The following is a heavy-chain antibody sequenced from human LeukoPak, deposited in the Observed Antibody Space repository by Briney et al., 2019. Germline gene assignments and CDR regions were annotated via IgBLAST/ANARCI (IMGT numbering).Heavy chain of an antibody. CDR1: RFTLSRYW. V-gene: IGHV3-74*01. Sequence: GGSLRLSCAASRFTLSRYWMHWVRQAPGKGLVWVSRINTDGSSTNYADSVKGRFTISRDNAMNTLYLQMNNLRAEDTAVYYCASRTGVYWGQGTLVSVSS. CDR2: INTDGSST. CDR3: ASRTGVY. D-gene: IGHD1-14*01. J-gene: IGHJ4*02.